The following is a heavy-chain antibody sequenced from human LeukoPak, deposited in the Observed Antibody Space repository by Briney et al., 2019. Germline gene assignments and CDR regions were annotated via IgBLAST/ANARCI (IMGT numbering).Heavy chain of an antibody. J-gene: IGHJ1*01. CDR3: AIMHGYYDGSGYWVQ. V-gene: IGHV3-23*01. D-gene: IGHD3-22*01. CDR2: ITPNADRT. CDR1: GFTFGSYG. Sequence: GGSLKLSCAASGFTFGSYGMSWVRQAPGKGLEWVSFITPNADRTSYADSVEGRFTISRDNPRNTLYMQMNSLRDEDTALYYCAIMHGYYDGSGYWVQWGQGTLVTVSS.